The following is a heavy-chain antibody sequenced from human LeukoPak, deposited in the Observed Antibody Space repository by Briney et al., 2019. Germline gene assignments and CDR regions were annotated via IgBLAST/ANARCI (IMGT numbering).Heavy chain of an antibody. Sequence: PSETLSLTCTVSGGSISSYYWSWIRQPPGKGLEWIGEINHSGSTNYNPSLKSRVTISVDTSKNQFSLKLSSVTAADTAVYYCAREDGSGSYFSSSWFDPWGQGTLVTVSS. V-gene: IGHV4-34*01. CDR2: INHSGST. D-gene: IGHD3-10*01. CDR1: GGSISSYY. J-gene: IGHJ5*02. CDR3: AREDGSGSYFSSSWFDP.